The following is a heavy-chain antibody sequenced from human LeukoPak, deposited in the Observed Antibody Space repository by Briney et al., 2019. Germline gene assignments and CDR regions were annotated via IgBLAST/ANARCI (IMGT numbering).Heavy chain of an antibody. V-gene: IGHV3-74*01. Sequence: GGSLRLSCAASGFTFSTYWMHWVRQAPGKGLVWVSRINSDGSSTSYADSVKGRFTISRDNAKNSLYLQMNSLRAEDTAVYYCARVAYYDFWSGYYSIVWWDYWGQGTLVTVSS. CDR3: ARVAYYDFWSGYYSIVWWDY. CDR1: GFTFSTYW. CDR2: INSDGSST. J-gene: IGHJ4*02. D-gene: IGHD3-3*01.